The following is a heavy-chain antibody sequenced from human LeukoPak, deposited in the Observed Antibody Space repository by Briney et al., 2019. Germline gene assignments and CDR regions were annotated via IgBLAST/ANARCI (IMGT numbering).Heavy chain of an antibody. CDR2: IYPGDSDT. CDR3: ARSGYCSGGSCYGLFDY. CDR1: GYSFTSYW. J-gene: IGHJ4*02. D-gene: IGHD2-15*01. Sequence: GESLKISSKGSGYSFTSYWIGWVRQMPGKGLEWMGIIYPGDSDTRYSPSFQGQVTISADKSISTAYLQWSSLKASDTAMYYCARSGYCSGGSCYGLFDYWGQGTLVTVSS. V-gene: IGHV5-51*01.